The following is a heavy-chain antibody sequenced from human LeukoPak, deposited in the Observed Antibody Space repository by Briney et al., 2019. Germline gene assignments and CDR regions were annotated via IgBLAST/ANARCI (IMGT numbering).Heavy chain of an antibody. CDR1: GYTFTGYY. J-gene: IGHJ4*02. V-gene: IGHV1-2*06. CDR3: ARSGRGYKDY. D-gene: IGHD5-18*01. Sequence: APVKVSCKASGYTFTGYYMHWVRQAPGQGLEWMGRINPNSGGTNYAQEFQGRVTMTKDTSISTAYMELSRLRSDDTAVYYCARSGRGYKDYWGQGTLVTVSS. CDR2: INPNSGGT.